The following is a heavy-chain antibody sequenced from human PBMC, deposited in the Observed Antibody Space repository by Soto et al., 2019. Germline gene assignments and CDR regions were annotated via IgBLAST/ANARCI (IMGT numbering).Heavy chain of an antibody. Sequence: GGSLRLSCAASGFTFSSYAMSWVRQAPGKGLEWVSAISGSGGSTYYADSVKGRFTISRDNSKNTLYLQMNGLRAEDTAVYFCAKVGSTSCYGVIDYWGQGTLVTVSS. D-gene: IGHD2-2*01. CDR3: AKVGSTSCYGVIDY. V-gene: IGHV3-23*01. CDR1: GFTFSSYA. CDR2: ISGSGGST. J-gene: IGHJ4*02.